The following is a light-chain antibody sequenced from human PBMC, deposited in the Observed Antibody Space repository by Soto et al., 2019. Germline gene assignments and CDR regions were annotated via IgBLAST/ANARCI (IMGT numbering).Light chain of an antibody. CDR3: ASWDVGQGV. CDR2: RDV. Sequence: QSVLTQPSSVSGTPGQKVTISCSGGASNIRREYVAWYQQVAGTAPKLIIYRDVQRPSGVPDRFSGSKSGTSASLIISGLRPEDEAQYYCASWDVGQGVFGGGTKLTVL. J-gene: IGLJ3*02. CDR1: ASNIRREY. V-gene: IGLV1-47*01.